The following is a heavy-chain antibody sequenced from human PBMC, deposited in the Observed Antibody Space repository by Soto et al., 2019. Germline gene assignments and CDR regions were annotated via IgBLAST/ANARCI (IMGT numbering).Heavy chain of an antibody. V-gene: IGHV1-46*01. D-gene: IGHD3-16*01. CDR3: ARSLLQGEF. Sequence: QVQLVQSGAEVKKPGASVKISCKASGYTFIHYYIHWVRQAPGQGLEWMAIINPNGGSTIYAQKFQGRVTVTSDTSTTTVSMELNSLESDDTAVYFCARSLLQGEFWGQGTLVTVSS. CDR2: INPNGGST. J-gene: IGHJ4*02. CDR1: GYTFIHYY.